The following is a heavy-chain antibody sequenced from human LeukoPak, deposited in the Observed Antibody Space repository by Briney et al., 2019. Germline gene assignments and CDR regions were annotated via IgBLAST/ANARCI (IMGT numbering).Heavy chain of an antibody. Sequence: ASVKVSCKASGYTFTGYYMHWVRQAPGQGLEWMGWINPNSGGTNYAQKFQGRVTMTRDTSISTAYMELSRLRSDDTAVYYCARDRDSGSYFQPEPFDYWGQGTLVTVSS. V-gene: IGHV1-2*02. D-gene: IGHD1-26*01. CDR3: ARDRDSGSYFQPEPFDY. CDR2: INPNSGGT. J-gene: IGHJ4*02. CDR1: GYTFTGYY.